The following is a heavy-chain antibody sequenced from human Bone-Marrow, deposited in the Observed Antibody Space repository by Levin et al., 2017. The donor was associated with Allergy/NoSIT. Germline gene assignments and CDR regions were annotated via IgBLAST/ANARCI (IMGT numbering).Heavy chain of an antibody. V-gene: IGHV1-18*01. CDR1: GYTFSKNG. CDR2: ISVNSGNT. J-gene: IGHJ4*02. D-gene: IGHD1-14*01. Sequence: PGASVKVSCKASGYTFSKNGIMWVRQAPGQGLEWMGWISVNSGNTNYAQRFQGRVSITTDTSTNTAYMELRSLTSDDTAMYYCAREGPLRGTGDYWGQGTLVTVSS. CDR3: AREGPLRGTGDY.